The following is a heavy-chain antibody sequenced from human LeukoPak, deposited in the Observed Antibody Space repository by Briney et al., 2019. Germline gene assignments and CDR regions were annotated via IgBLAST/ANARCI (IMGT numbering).Heavy chain of an antibody. V-gene: IGHV3-21*01. CDR1: GFTFEINT. CDR2: ITSTSHL. J-gene: IGHJ4*02. CDR3: AKDTYYFESIGSPRPALNDN. Sequence: GGSLRLSCAASGFTFEINTMNWVRQTPRKGLESVSSITSTSHLYYADSVRDRFTVSRDNAKNSLYLQMNSLRAEDTAVYYCAKDTYYFESIGSPRPALNDNWGQGTLVTVSS. D-gene: IGHD3-22*01.